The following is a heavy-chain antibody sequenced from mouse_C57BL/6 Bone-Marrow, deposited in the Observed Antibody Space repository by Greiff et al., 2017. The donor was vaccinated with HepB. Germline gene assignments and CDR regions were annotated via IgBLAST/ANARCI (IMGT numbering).Heavy chain of an antibody. CDR2: IHPSDSDT. CDR1: GYTFTSYW. V-gene: IGHV1-74*01. J-gene: IGHJ4*01. CDR3: AIRAKVYWDAMDY. Sequence: QVQLQQSGAELVKPGASVKVSCKASGYTFTSYWMHWVKQRPGQGLEWIGRIHPSDSDTNYNQKFKGKATLTVDKSSSTAYMQLSSLTSEDSAVYYCAIRAKVYWDAMDYWGQGTSVTVSS. D-gene: IGHD1-1*01.